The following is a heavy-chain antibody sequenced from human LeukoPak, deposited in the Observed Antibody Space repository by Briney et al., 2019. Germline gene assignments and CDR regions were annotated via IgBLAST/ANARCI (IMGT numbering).Heavy chain of an antibody. D-gene: IGHD6-19*01. V-gene: IGHV1-69*13. J-gene: IGHJ4*02. Sequence: GASVKVSCKASGGTFSTYAVSWVRQAPGQGLEWMGEIIPIFGTTNYAQRFQGRVTITADESTSTAYMELSSLRSEDTAVYYCARVRVAGKGYFDYWGQGTLVTVSS. CDR1: GGTFSTYA. CDR2: IIPIFGTT. CDR3: ARVRVAGKGYFDY.